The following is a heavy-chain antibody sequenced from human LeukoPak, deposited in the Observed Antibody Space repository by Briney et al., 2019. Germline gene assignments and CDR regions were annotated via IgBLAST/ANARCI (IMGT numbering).Heavy chain of an antibody. D-gene: IGHD3-22*01. CDR1: GGSINTYY. CDR3: AREGYDSNIYYKADY. CDR2: ISYSGTT. J-gene: IGHJ4*02. Sequence: SETLSLTCTVSGGSINTYYWSWIRQPPGKGLEWIGYISYSGTTKYNPSLESRVTITIDTSKNQFSLKLSSVTAADTAVYYCAREGYDSNIYYKADYWGQGTLVTVSS. V-gene: IGHV4-59*01.